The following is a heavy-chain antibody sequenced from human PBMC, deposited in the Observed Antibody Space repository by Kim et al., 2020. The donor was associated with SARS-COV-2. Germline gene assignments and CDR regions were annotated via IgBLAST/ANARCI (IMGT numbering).Heavy chain of an antibody. Sequence: SGGSTSYADSVKGRFTISRDNSKNTLYVQMNGLRVEDTAVYYCAKRQGDYWGQGILVTVSS. V-gene: IGHV3-23*01. CDR2: SGGST. J-gene: IGHJ4*02. CDR3: AKRQGDY.